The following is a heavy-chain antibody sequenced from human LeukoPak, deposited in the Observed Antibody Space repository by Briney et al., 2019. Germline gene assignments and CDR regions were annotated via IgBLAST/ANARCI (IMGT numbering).Heavy chain of an antibody. V-gene: IGHV1-69*13. CDR1: GGTFSSYA. CDR2: IIPIFGTA. J-gene: IGHJ4*02. CDR3: ARDRCYYDSSGYYDY. D-gene: IGHD3-22*01. Sequence: ASVKVSFKASGGTFSSYAISWVRQAPGQGLEWMGGIIPIFGTANYAQKFQGRVTITADESTSTAYMELSSLRSEDTAVYYCARDRCYYDSSGYYDYWGQGTLVTVSS.